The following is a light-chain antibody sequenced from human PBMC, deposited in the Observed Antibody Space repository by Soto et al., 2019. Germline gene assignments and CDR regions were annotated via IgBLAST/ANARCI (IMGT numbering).Light chain of an antibody. CDR3: SSYAGGNSYF. Sequence: QSVLTQPPSASGSPGQSVTISCTGTSSDVGDNNYVSWYQQHPGKAPKVMIYEVSKRPSGVPDRFSASKSGNTASLPVFGLKAEDEADFYCSSYAGGNSYFFGTGTKVTVL. J-gene: IGLJ1*01. CDR1: SSDVGDNNY. CDR2: EVS. V-gene: IGLV2-8*01.